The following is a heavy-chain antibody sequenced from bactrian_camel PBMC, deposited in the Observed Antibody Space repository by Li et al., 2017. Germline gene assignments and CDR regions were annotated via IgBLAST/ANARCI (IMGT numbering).Heavy chain of an antibody. V-gene: IGHV3S31*01. CDR2: VYRVGGSA. J-gene: IGHJ4*01. D-gene: IGHD4*01. Sequence: VQLVESGGGSVQAGESLRLSCVVTGYTANFYCMGWFRQAVGQEREAVAAVYRVGGSAFYADSVKGRFTFSQDNAKRTLYLQMNSLNPADTGLNYCAAAPTPLYGGSCRGVRDYDFRGQGTQVTVS. CDR1: GYTANFYC. CDR3: AAAPTPLYGGSCRGVRDYDF.